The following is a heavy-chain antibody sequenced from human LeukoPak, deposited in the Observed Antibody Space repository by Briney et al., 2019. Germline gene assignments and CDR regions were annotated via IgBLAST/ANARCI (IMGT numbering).Heavy chain of an antibody. D-gene: IGHD3-22*01. CDR3: ARDHYDSSGHDY. Sequence: GGSLRLSCAASGFTFSSYAMSWVRQAPGKGLEWVSAISGSGGSTYYADSVKGGFTISRDNAKNSLYLQMNSLRAEDTAVYYCARDHYDSSGHDYWGQGTLVTVSS. V-gene: IGHV3-23*01. J-gene: IGHJ4*02. CDR2: ISGSGGST. CDR1: GFTFSSYA.